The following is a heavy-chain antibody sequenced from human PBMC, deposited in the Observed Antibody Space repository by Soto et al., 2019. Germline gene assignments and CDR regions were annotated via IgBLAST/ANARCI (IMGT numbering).Heavy chain of an antibody. CDR3: AREDPSPVAEPTYYYYGMDL. J-gene: IGHJ6*02. Sequence: QVQLVQSGPEVKQPGDSVKVSCQTSGYIFSSYGISWVRQAPGQGLEWLGWISGYNCNTKYAEEFQGRVTMTTDRYSRTAYMELRSLRLDDTAVYYCAREDPSPVAEPTYYYYGMDLWGQGTTVTVSS. V-gene: IGHV1-18*01. CDR1: GYIFSSYG. CDR2: ISGYNCNT. D-gene: IGHD1-1*01.